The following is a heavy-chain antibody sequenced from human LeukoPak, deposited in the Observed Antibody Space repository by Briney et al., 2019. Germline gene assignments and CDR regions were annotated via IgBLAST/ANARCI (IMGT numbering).Heavy chain of an antibody. CDR1: GGSISSGGYS. Sequence: SETLSLTCAVSGGSISSGGYSWSWIRQPPGKGLEWIGYIYHSGSTYYSPSLKSRVTISVDRSKNQFSLKLSSVTAADTAVYYCARVGRYCSGGSCYSNWYFDLWGRGTLVTVSS. D-gene: IGHD2-15*01. CDR2: IYHSGST. V-gene: IGHV4-30-2*01. J-gene: IGHJ2*01. CDR3: ARVGRYCSGGSCYSNWYFDL.